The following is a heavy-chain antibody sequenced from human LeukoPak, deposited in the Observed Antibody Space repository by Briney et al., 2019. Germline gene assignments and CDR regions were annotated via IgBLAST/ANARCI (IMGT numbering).Heavy chain of an antibody. CDR2: INPNSGGT. J-gene: IGHJ5*02. Sequence: ASVKVSCKASGYTFTGYYMHWVRQAPGQGLEWMGWINPNSGGTNYAQNFQGRVTMTRDTSISTAYMELSRLRSDDTAVYYCARERQLRFLEWLPPYNWFDPWGQGTLVTVSS. V-gene: IGHV1-2*02. D-gene: IGHD3-3*01. CDR1: GYTFTGYY. CDR3: ARERQLRFLEWLPPYNWFDP.